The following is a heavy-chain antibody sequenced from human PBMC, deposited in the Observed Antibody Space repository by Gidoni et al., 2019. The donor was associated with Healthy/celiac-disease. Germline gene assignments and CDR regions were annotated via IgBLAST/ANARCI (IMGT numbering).Heavy chain of an antibody. J-gene: IGHJ4*02. Sequence: EVQLLEYGGGLVTPGGSLRLSCAASGFTFHSYAMSWVRQAPGQGLECVAAISGSVGSTYSADSVKGRFTISRDNSKNTLYLQMNSLRAEDTAVYYCAKSRTAYYYDSSGYFDYWGQGTLVTVSS. CDR3: AKSRTAYYYDSSGYFDY. CDR2: ISGSVGST. V-gene: IGHV3-23*01. CDR1: GFTFHSYA. D-gene: IGHD3-22*01.